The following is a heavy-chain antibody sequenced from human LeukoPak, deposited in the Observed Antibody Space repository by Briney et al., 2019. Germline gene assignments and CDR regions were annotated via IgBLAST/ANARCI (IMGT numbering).Heavy chain of an antibody. D-gene: IGHD5-24*01. CDR3: ASRRSRDGYNYYYYGMDV. V-gene: IGHV3-53*01. J-gene: IGHJ6*02. CDR1: GFTVSSNY. Sequence: GGSLRLSCAASGFTVSSNYMSWVRQAPGKGLEWVSVIYSGGSTYYADSVKGRFTISRDNSKNTLYLQMNSLRAEDTAVYYCASRRSRDGYNYYYYGMDVWGQGTMVTVSS. CDR2: IYSGGST.